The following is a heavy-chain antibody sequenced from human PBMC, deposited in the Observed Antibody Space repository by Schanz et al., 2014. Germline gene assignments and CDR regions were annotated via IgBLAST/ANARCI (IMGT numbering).Heavy chain of an antibody. J-gene: IGHJ4*02. CDR3: ARDAADFYDILTEEDY. D-gene: IGHD3-9*01. V-gene: IGHV1-18*01. CDR2: ISVYTGNT. CDR1: GYTFTTYA. Sequence: QVQLVQSGAEVKKPGASVRVSCKASGYTFTTYAMSWVRQAPGQGLEWVGWISVYTGNTKYGQKLQGRVTMTTDTSASTAYMELRRLRSDDTAVYYCARDAADFYDILTEEDYWGQGTLVTVSS.